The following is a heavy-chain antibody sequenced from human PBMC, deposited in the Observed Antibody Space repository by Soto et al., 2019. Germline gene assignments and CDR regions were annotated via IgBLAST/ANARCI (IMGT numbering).Heavy chain of an antibody. CDR3: ATEELCGADCYFFKH. Sequence: EVQLLETGGGSVHVGGSLRLSCAVSGFNLRNHEMNWVRQVPGKGLEWISKISGSNNNIYYADSVQGRFTISRDNANNVLFLQMNSLRAEDTATYHCATEELCGADCYFFKHWGQGTLVTVSS. CDR2: ISGSNNNI. CDR1: GFNLRNHE. V-gene: IGHV3-48*03. J-gene: IGHJ4*02. D-gene: IGHD2-21*02.